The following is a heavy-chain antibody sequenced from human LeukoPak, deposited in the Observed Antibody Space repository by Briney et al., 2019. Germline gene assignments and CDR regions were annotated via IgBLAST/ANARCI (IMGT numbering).Heavy chain of an antibody. D-gene: IGHD7-27*01. J-gene: IGHJ5*02. CDR2: INPNSGDT. CDR1: GYTFTGSY. V-gene: IGHV1-2*02. Sequence: ASPKVSCKASGYTFTGSYIHWVRQAPGQGLEWMGWINPNSGDTKYAQRFQGRVTMTWDTSITTAYMELSSLRSDDTAVYYCVRHLTGGANYFDPWGQGTLVTVSS. CDR3: VRHLTGGANYFDP.